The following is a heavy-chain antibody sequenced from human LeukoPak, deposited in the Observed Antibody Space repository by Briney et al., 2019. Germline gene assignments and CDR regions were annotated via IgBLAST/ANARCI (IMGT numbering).Heavy chain of an antibody. CDR2: FYARGNT. J-gene: IGHJ3*02. D-gene: IGHD1-20*01. CDR1: GGSISNYY. Sequence: PSETLSLTCNVSGGSISNYYWSWIRQPAGKGLEWIGRFYARGNTNYNPSLKSRVTMSVDTSKNQLSLKLTSVTAADTAVYYCARELITKADAFDIWGKGTMVTVSS. V-gene: IGHV4-4*07. CDR3: ARELITKADAFDI.